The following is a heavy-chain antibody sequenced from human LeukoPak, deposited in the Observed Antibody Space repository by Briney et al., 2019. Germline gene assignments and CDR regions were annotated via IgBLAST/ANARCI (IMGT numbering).Heavy chain of an antibody. J-gene: IGHJ6*04. CDR2: ISSSDSTI. V-gene: IGHV3-48*03. CDR3: AELGITMIGGV. D-gene: IGHD3-10*02. CDR1: GFTFSSYE. Sequence: GGSLRLSCAASGFTFSSYEMNWVRQAPGKGLEWVSYISSSDSTIHYADSVKGRFTISRDNAKNSLYLQMNSLRAEDTAVYYCAELGITMIGGVWGKGTTVTISS.